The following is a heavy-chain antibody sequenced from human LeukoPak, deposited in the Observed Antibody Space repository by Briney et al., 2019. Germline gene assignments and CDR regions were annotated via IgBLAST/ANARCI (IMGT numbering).Heavy chain of an antibody. Sequence: GGSLRLSCAASGFTFNRDWTAWVRQAPGKGLEWVSYISSSSSTIYYADSVKGRFTISRDNAKNSLYLQMNSLRAEDTAVYYCAREVVMVRGLYDYWGQGTLVTVSS. V-gene: IGHV3-48*04. CDR1: GFTFNRDW. CDR3: AREVVMVRGLYDY. CDR2: ISSSSSTI. D-gene: IGHD3-10*01. J-gene: IGHJ4*02.